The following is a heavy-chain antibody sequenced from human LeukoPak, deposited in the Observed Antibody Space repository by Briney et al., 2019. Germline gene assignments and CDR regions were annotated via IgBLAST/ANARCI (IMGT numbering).Heavy chain of an antibody. Sequence: SETLSLTCTASGGSISSYYWSWIRQPPGKGLEWIGYIFYSGSTNYNPSLKSRVTISVDTSKNQFSLKLSSVTAADTAVYYCAREVGSGSYGAFDYWGQGTLVTVSS. CDR3: AREVGSGSYGAFDY. V-gene: IGHV4-59*12. CDR2: IFYSGST. J-gene: IGHJ4*02. CDR1: GGSISSYY. D-gene: IGHD3-10*01.